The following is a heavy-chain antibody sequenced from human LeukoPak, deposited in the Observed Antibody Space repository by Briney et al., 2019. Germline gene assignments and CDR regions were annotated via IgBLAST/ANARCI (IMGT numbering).Heavy chain of an antibody. V-gene: IGHV1-69*02. CDR1: GGTFSSYT. D-gene: IGHD3-3*01. J-gene: IGHJ1*01. CDR3: AGGPYYDFWSGYKGEYFQH. Sequence: SVKVSCKASGGTFSSYTISWVRQAPGQGLEWMGRIIPIFGIANYAQKFQGRVTITADKSTSTAYMELSSLRSEDTAVYYCAGGPYYDFWSGYKGEYFQHWGQGTLVTVSS. CDR2: IIPIFGIA.